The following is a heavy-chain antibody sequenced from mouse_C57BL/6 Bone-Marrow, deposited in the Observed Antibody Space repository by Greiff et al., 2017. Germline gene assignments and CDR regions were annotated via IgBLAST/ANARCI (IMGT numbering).Heavy chain of an antibody. Sequence: VQLVESGAELAKPGASVKLSCKASGYTFTSYWMHWVKQRPGQGLEWMGYINPSSGYTKYNQKFKDKATLTADKSSSTAYMQLSSLTDEDSAVYYCAIYGSSYRWYFYVWGTGTTVTVSS. J-gene: IGHJ1*03. D-gene: IGHD1-1*01. CDR3: AIYGSSYRWYFYV. V-gene: IGHV1-7*01. CDR2: INPSSGYT. CDR1: GYTFTSYW.